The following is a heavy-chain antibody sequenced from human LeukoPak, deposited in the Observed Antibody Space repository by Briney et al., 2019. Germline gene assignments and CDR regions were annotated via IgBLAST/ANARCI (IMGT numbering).Heavy chain of an antibody. CDR3: ARDQRSLFDV. CDR2: IYSGGST. CDR1: DGSINSDTYY. Sequence: SETLSLTCSVSDGSINSDTYYWGWIRQPPGKGLEWIASIYSGGSTFYNPSLKSRVTISIDTSKKQFSLKLTSVTAADTAVYYCARDQRSLFDVWGQGSLVTVSS. D-gene: IGHD1-26*01. V-gene: IGHV4-39*07. J-gene: IGHJ4*02.